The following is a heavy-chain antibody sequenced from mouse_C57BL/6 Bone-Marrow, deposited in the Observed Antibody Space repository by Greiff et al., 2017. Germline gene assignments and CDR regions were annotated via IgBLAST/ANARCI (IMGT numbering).Heavy chain of an antibody. CDR2: INPNNGGT. J-gene: IGHJ2*01. D-gene: IGHD1-1*01. CDR3: ARRAFITTVVVDY. Sequence: VQLQQSGPELVKPGASVKISCKASGYTFTDYYMNWVKQSHGKSLEWIGDINPNNGGTSYNQKFKGKATLTVDKSSSTAYMELRSLTSEDSAVYYCARRAFITTVVVDYWGQGTTLTVSS. CDR1: GYTFTDYY. V-gene: IGHV1-26*01.